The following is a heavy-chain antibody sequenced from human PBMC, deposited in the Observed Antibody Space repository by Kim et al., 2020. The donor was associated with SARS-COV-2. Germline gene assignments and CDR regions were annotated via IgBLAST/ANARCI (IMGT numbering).Heavy chain of an antibody. CDR3: ARGLPTIVGAVDGMDV. Sequence: GGSLRLSCAASGFTFSSYDMHWVRQATGKGLEWVSAIGTAGDTYYPGSVKGRFTISRENAKNSLYLQMNSLRAGDTAVYYCARGLPTIVGAVDGMDVWGQGTTVTVSS. J-gene: IGHJ6*02. CDR1: GFTFSSYD. D-gene: IGHD1-26*01. CDR2: IGTAGDT. V-gene: IGHV3-13*01.